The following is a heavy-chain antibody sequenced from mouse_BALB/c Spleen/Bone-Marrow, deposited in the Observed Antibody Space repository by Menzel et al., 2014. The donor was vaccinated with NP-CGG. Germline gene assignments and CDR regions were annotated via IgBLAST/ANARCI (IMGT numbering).Heavy chain of an antibody. CDR1: GYIFTSYT. CDR3: AREGTYYAYFDY. J-gene: IGHJ2*01. D-gene: IGHD1-1*01. V-gene: IGHV1-4*02. Sequence: QVQLQQSAAELARPGASVKLSCKASGYIFTSYTIQWIKQRPGQGLEWIGYINPSIGYTEYNQKLKDKTTLTADTSSSTTYMQLSSLTSEDSAVYYCAREGTYYAYFDYWGQGTTLTVSS. CDR2: INPSIGYT.